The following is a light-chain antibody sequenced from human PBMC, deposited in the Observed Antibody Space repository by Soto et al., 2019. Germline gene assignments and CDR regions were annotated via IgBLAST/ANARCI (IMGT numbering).Light chain of an antibody. CDR2: EAT. CDR1: SNDVGAYKY. Sequence: ALTQPASVSGSPGQSITISCAGTSNDVGAYKYVSWYQQHPGKAPKLMIYEATNRPSGVSDRFSASKSGNTASLTISGLQAADEADYYCSSYSRNSLVVFGSGTKLTVL. J-gene: IGLJ1*01. V-gene: IGLV2-14*01. CDR3: SSYSRNSLVV.